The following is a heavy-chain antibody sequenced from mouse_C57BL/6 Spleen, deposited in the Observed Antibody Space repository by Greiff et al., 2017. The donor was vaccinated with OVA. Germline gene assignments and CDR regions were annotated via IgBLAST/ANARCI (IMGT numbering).Heavy chain of an antibody. Sequence: QVQLQQSGAELVRPGASVTLSCKASGYTFTDYEMHWVKQTPVHGLEWIGAIDPETGGTAYNQKFKGKAILTADKSSSTAYMELRSLTSEDSAVYYCTSESNYFFAYWGQGTLVTVSA. CDR2: IDPETGGT. V-gene: IGHV1-15*01. CDR1: GYTFTDYE. D-gene: IGHD2-5*01. CDR3: TSESNYFFAY. J-gene: IGHJ3*01.